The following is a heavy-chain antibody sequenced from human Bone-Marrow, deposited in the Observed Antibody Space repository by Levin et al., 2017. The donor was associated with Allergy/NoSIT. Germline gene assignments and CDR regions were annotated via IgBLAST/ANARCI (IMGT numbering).Heavy chain of an antibody. CDR2: VSGRDGGT. J-gene: IGHJ5*02. D-gene: IGHD6-13*01. V-gene: IGHV3-23*01. CDR1: GFTFSTYA. CDR3: AKGSGGAAGTRPLGH. Sequence: GGSLRLSCAASGFTFSTYAMNWVRQAPGKGLEWVSAVSGRDGGTYYADSLKGRFTISRDNSKNTLYLQMNSLRAEDTAVCYCAKGSGGAAGTRPLGHWGQGTLVTVSS.